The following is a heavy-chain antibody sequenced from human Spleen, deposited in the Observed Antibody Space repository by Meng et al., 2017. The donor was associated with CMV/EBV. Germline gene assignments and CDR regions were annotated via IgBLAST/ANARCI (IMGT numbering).Heavy chain of an antibody. CDR3: AKDRSYSSSSLVWD. D-gene: IGHD6-6*01. J-gene: IGHJ4*02. CDR1: VLTVSGYA. V-gene: IGHV3-23*03. CDR2: IYSGGSNT. Sequence: ACVLTVSGYAMSWGRQAPGKGLEWVSVIYSGGSNTFYADAVKGRFTVSRDDSKNMLFLQMNSLRGEDTAVYYCAKDRSYSSSSLVWDWGQGTLVTVSS.